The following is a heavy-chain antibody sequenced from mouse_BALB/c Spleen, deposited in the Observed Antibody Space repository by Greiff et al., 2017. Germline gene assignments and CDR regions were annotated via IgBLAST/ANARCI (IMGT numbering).Heavy chain of an antibody. CDR3: ARSEGYGNYVWFAY. D-gene: IGHD2-1*01. CDR1: GFNIKDYY. V-gene: IGHV14-1*02. CDR2: IDPENGNT. Sequence: VQLQQSGAELVRPGALVKLSCKASGFNIKDYYMHWVKQRPEQGLEWIGWIDPENGNTIYDPKFQGKASITADTSSNTAYLQLSSLTSEDTAVYYCARSEGYGNYVWFAYWGQGTLVTVSA. J-gene: IGHJ3*01.